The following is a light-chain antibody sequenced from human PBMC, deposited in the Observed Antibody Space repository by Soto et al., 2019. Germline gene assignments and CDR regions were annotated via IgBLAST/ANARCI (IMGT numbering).Light chain of an antibody. CDR3: QQYNSYSYT. J-gene: IGKJ2*01. V-gene: IGKV1-5*03. CDR1: QSISSW. Sequence: DIQMTQSPSTLSASVGDRVTITCRASQSISSWLAWYQQKPGKAPKLLIYKASSLQIGVPSRFSGSGSGTEFTLTIRSLQPDDFANYYCQQYNSYSYTFGQGTKLEIK. CDR2: KAS.